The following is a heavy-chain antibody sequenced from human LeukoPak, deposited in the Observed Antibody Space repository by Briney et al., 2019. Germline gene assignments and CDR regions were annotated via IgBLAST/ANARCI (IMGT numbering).Heavy chain of an antibody. Sequence: GASVKVSCKASGGTFSSYAISWVRQAPGQGLEWMGGIIPIFGTANYAQKFQGRVTITADESTSTAYMELSSLRSEDTAVYYCARSESEVVPAANDYYYGMDVWGQGTTVTASS. D-gene: IGHD2-2*01. J-gene: IGHJ6*02. CDR1: GGTFSSYA. V-gene: IGHV1-69*13. CDR3: ARSESEVVPAANDYYYGMDV. CDR2: IIPIFGTA.